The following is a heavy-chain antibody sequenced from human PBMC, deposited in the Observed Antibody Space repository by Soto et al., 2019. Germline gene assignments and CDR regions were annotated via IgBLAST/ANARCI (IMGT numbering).Heavy chain of an antibody. CDR3: VKDGVARNGNWDWFDP. J-gene: IGHJ5*02. D-gene: IGHD6-19*01. Sequence: EVELLESGGGLVQPGGSVRLSCAASGFTFRNYAMSWVRQAPGKGLEWVSSIHGEGAGSFYTDAVKGRFTVSRDDFKETLYLQMSSLRIDDTGVYYCVKDGVARNGNWDWFDPWGQGTLVTVAS. CDR1: GFTFRNYA. CDR2: IHGEGAGS. V-gene: IGHV3-23*01.